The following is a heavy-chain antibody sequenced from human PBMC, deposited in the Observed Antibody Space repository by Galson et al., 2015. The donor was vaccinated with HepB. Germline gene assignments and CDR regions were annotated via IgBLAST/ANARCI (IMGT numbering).Heavy chain of an antibody. CDR2: ISSSSSYI. CDR1: GFTFSSYS. CDR3: ARDRTPIVTMVRGVLFDY. V-gene: IGHV3-21*01. D-gene: IGHD3-10*01. Sequence: SLRLSCAASGFTFSSYSMNWVRQAPGKGLEWVSSISSSSSYIYYADSVKGRFTISRDNAKNSLYLQMNSLRAEDTAVYYCARDRTPIVTMVRGVLFDYWGQGTLVTVSS. J-gene: IGHJ4*02.